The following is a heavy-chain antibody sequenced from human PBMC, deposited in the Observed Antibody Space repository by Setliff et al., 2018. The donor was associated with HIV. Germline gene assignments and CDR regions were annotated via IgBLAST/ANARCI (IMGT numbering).Heavy chain of an antibody. V-gene: IGHV1-3*01. J-gene: IGHJ4*02. CDR1: GGTFSSYA. CDR2: INAGNGNT. D-gene: IGHD6-19*01. Sequence: ASVKVSCKASGGTFSSYAISWVRQAPGQRLEWMGWINAGNGNTKYSQKFQGRVTITRDTSASTAYMELSSLRSEDTAVYYCARDSSSGWRRDIDYWGQGTLVTVSS. CDR3: ARDSSSGWRRDIDY.